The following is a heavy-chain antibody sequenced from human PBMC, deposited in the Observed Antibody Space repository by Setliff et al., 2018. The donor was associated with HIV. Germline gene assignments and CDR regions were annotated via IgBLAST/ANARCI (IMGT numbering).Heavy chain of an antibody. CDR1: GDSVSSNTAA. D-gene: IGHD3-16*01. CDR3: ARGGDWDYNYYMDV. V-gene: IGHV6-1*01. Sequence: PSQTLSLTCAISGDSVSSNTAAWNWIRQSPSRGLEWLGRTYYRSKWSNDYAVSVKSRITINPDTPKNQFSLQLNSVTPEDTAVYFCARGGDWDYNYYMDVWDKGTTVTVSS. CDR2: TYYRSKWSN. J-gene: IGHJ6*03.